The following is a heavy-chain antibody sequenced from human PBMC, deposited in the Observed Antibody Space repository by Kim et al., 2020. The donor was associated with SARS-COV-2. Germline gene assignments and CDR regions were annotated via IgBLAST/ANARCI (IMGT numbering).Heavy chain of an antibody. CDR1: GFTFSSYS. Sequence: GGSLRLSCTASGFTFSSYSMNWVRQAPGKGLEWVSYISSSSSTIYYADSVKGRFTISRDNAKNSLYLQMNSLRDEDTAVYYCARASIAASESPNWFDPWGQGTLVTVSS. CDR2: ISSSSSTI. D-gene: IGHD6-6*01. CDR3: ARASIAASESPNWFDP. V-gene: IGHV3-48*02. J-gene: IGHJ5*02.